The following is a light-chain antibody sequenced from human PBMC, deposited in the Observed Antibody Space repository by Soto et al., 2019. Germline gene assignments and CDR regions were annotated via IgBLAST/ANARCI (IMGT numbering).Light chain of an antibody. CDR2: EVS. Sequence: QPVLTQPASVSGSPGQSITISCTGTSSDVGSYNLVSWYQQHPGKAPKLMIYEVSKRPSGVSNRFSGSKSGNTASLTISGLQAEDEADYYCCSYAGRIGGGTKLTVL. J-gene: IGLJ2*01. V-gene: IGLV2-23*02. CDR1: SSDVGSYNL. CDR3: CSYAGR.